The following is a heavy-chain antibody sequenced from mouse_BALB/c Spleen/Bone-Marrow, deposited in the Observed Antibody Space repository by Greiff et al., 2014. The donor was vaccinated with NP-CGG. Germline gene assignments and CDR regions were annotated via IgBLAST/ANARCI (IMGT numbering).Heavy chain of an antibody. J-gene: IGHJ1*01. CDR3: ARRRAFITTVVDYFDV. V-gene: IGHV1-82*01. Sequence: VQRVESGPELVMPGASVKISCKASGYVFSNSWMNWVKQRPGEGLEWIGRIYPGDGDSNYNGKFKGKATLTADNSSSTAYLQLSSLTSVDSAVYFCARRRAFITTVVDYFDVWGAGTTVTVSS. CDR2: IYPGDGDS. CDR1: GYVFSNSW. D-gene: IGHD1-1*01.